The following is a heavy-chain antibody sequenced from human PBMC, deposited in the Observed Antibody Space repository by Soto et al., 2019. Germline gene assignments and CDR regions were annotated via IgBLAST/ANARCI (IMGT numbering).Heavy chain of an antibody. V-gene: IGHV3-66*01. D-gene: IGHD3-16*02. CDR3: AKEGKVWGTFRDYGKDV. Sequence: GGSMILSCAASGFTVSSKYMSWVRQAPGKGLEWVSLIQSGGPTYYADSVKGRFTISRDTSKNTLYLQMDSLRPEDTAVYHCAKEGKVWGTFRDYGKDVWGQGTTVTVSS. J-gene: IGHJ6*02. CDR1: GFTVSSKY. CDR2: IQSGGPT.